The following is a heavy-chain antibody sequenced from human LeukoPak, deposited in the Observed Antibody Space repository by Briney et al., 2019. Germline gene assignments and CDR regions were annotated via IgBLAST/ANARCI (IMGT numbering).Heavy chain of an antibody. CDR1: GFTFSSYW. D-gene: IGHD3-10*01. J-gene: IGHJ5*02. CDR2: INSDGSST. CDR3: ARGQMVRGANNWFDP. V-gene: IGHV3-74*01. Sequence: GGSLRLSCAASGFTFSSYWMHWVRQAPGKGLVWVSRINSDGSSTSYEDSVKGRFTISRDNAKNTLYLQMNSLRAEDTAVYYCARGQMVRGANNWFDPWGQGTLVTVSS.